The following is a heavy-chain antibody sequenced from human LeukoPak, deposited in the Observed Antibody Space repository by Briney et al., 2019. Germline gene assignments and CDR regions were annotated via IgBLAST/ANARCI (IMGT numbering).Heavy chain of an antibody. Sequence: PSETLSLTCTVSGGSITNDNYFWSWIRQHPGKGPEWIGYIYYSGNTYYNPSLKSRVTMSVDTSKNQFSLKLSSMTAADTAVYHCARDVGFCSGGSCYPHNWFDPWGQGTLVTVSS. CDR3: ARDVGFCSGGSCYPHNWFDP. J-gene: IGHJ5*02. D-gene: IGHD2-15*01. CDR1: GGSITNDNYF. V-gene: IGHV4-31*03. CDR2: IYYSGNT.